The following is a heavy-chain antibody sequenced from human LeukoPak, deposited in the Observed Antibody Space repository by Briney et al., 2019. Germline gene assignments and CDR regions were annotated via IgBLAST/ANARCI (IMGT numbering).Heavy chain of an antibody. J-gene: IGHJ4*02. V-gene: IGHV3-33*01. CDR3: ARDRETRQWLSYYFEY. CDR1: EFIFGNYG. D-gene: IGHD6-19*01. Sequence: GTTLRLSCAASEFIFGNYGIHWVRQAPGKGLEWVAVIWYDGTNEYYAGSVKGRFTVSRDNFKNTAYLQMNSLRVEDTAVYFCARDRETRQWLSYYFEYWGQGTLVTVSS. CDR2: IWYDGTNE.